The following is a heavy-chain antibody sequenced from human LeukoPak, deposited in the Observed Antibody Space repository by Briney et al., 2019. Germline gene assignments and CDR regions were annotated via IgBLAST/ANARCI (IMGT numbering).Heavy chain of an antibody. CDR2: ISSSGSST. V-gene: IGHV3-23*01. D-gene: IGHD6-13*01. CDR1: GFTLSSYA. J-gene: IGHJ4*02. Sequence: QPGGSLRLSCAASGFTLSSYALSWVRQAPGKGLEWVSSISSSGSSTFYADSVKGRFTISRGEPKNTLYLQMNSLRSEDTAVYYCAREQLVRLTEVYFDYWGQGTLVTVSS. CDR3: AREQLVRLTEVYFDY.